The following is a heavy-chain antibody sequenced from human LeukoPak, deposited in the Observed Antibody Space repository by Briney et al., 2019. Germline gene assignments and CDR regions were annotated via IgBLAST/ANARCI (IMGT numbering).Heavy chain of an antibody. Sequence: PGGSLRLSCAASGFTLTDYYMSWIRQAPGKGLEWVSYISSSGSTIYYADSVKGRFTISRDNAKNSLYLQMNSLRAEDTAVYYCARNPLGAAAGYYFDYWGQGTLVTVSS. J-gene: IGHJ4*02. CDR1: GFTLTDYY. D-gene: IGHD6-13*01. CDR3: ARNPLGAAAGYYFDY. V-gene: IGHV3-11*04. CDR2: ISSSGSTI.